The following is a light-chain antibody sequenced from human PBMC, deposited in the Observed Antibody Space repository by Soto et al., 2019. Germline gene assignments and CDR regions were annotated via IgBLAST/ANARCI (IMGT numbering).Light chain of an antibody. J-gene: IGKJ1*01. CDR2: GAS. CDR1: RSVTNNY. Sequence: EIVLTQSPGTLSLSPGGRATLSCRASRSVTNNYVAWYQRKPGQAPMLLIYGASSRATDIPGRFSGTGSGTDFSLTITRLEPEDFAVYYCHQYGSSPPTFGQGTKVEI. V-gene: IGKV3-20*01. CDR3: HQYGSSPPT.